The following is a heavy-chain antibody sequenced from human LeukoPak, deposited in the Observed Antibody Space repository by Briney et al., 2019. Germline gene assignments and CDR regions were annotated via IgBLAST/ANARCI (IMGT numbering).Heavy chain of an antibody. CDR1: GYTFTTFG. J-gene: IGHJ5*02. CDR3: ARGNDYGDP. Sequence: ASVKVSCKASGYTFTTFGITWVRQAPGQGLEWLGWISANSGNTNYAQKFRGRVTMTTDTSTSSADMELRSLTSDDTAVYYCARGNDYGDPWGQGTLVTVSA. D-gene: IGHD4-17*01. V-gene: IGHV1-18*01. CDR2: ISANSGNT.